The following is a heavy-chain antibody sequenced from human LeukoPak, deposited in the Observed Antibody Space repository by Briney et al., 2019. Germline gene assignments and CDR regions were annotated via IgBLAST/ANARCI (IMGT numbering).Heavy chain of an antibody. CDR3: AKDSNEGSRYSYGFDY. J-gene: IGHJ4*02. CDR2: ISWEGGST. V-gene: IGHV3-43D*03. Sequence: GGSLRLSCAASGFTFDDYAMHWVRQAPGKGLEWVSLISWEGGSTYYADSVKGRFTISRDNSKNSLYLQMNSLRAEDTALYYCAKDSNEGSRYSYGFDYWGQGTLVTVSS. CDR1: GFTFDDYA. D-gene: IGHD5-18*01.